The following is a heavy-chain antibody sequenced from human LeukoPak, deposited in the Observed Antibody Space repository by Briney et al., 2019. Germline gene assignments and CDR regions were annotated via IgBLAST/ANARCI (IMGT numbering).Heavy chain of an antibody. V-gene: IGHV3-30*18. CDR2: ISYDGSNK. J-gene: IGHJ4*02. CDR1: GFTFSSYG. CDR3: AKDLPYRDLLLWFGELDN. Sequence: PGRSLRLSCAASGFTFSSYGMHWVRQAPGKGLEWVAVISYDGSNKYYADSVKGRFTISRDNSKNTLYLQMNSLRAEDTAVYYCAKDLPYRDLLLWFGELDNWGQGTLVTVSS. D-gene: IGHD3-10*01.